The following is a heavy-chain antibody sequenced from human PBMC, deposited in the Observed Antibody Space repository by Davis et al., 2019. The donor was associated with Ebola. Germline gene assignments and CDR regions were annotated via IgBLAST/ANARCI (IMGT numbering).Heavy chain of an antibody. J-gene: IGHJ2*01. CDR1: GFLVSDQY. V-gene: IGHV3-53*01. CDR3: ARHVNGDFWYFDL. Sequence: GESLKISCAASGFLVSDQYMSWVRQAPGKGLEWVSVIYRDERTYYADAVKGRFTVSRDNSENMLYLQMSTLRAEDTAVYYCARHVNGDFWYFDLWGRGTRVTVSS. CDR2: IYRDERT. D-gene: IGHD4-17*01.